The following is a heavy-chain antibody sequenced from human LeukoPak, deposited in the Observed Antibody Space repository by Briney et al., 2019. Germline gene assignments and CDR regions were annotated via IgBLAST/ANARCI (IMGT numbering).Heavy chain of an antibody. D-gene: IGHD6-13*01. CDR2: ISGSGGST. J-gene: IGHJ6*03. CDR3: ARDRSYSSSWSFNYYYYMDV. CDR1: GFTFSSYG. Sequence: GGSLRLSCAASGFTFSSYGMSWVRQAPGKGLEWVSAISGSGGSTYYADSVKGRFTISRDNAKNSLYLQMNSLRAEDTAVYYCARDRSYSSSWSFNYYYYMDVWGKGTTVTISS. V-gene: IGHV3-23*01.